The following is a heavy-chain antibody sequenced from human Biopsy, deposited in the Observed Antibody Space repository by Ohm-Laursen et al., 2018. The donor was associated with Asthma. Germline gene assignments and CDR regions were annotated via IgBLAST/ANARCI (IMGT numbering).Heavy chain of an antibody. V-gene: IGHV3-30*18. CDR3: AKDTEGRYDFWSGLSYNYYGMDV. J-gene: IGHJ6*02. Sequence: SLRLSCTASGFTFSSYGMYWVRQAPGKGMEWVAVISYDGRNKYYADSVKGRFTISRDNSKNTLYLQMNSLRAEDTAVYYCAKDTEGRYDFWSGLSYNYYGMDVWGQGTTVTVSS. D-gene: IGHD3-3*01. CDR1: GFTFSSYG. CDR2: ISYDGRNK.